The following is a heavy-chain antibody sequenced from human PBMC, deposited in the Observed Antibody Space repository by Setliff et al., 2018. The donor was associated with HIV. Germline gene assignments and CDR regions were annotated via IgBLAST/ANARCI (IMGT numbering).Heavy chain of an antibody. Sequence: ASVKVSCKASGYTFTGYYVHWVRQAPGQGLEWMGWINPNSGGTNYAQKFQGRVTMTRDTSINTAYMDLGQLTSDDTAIYYCARDPTGTHFFHPSSYMDVWGRGTTVTVSS. CDR1: GYTFTGYY. CDR2: INPNSGGT. J-gene: IGHJ6*03. CDR3: ARDPTGTHFFHPSSYMDV. V-gene: IGHV1-2*02. D-gene: IGHD1-7*01.